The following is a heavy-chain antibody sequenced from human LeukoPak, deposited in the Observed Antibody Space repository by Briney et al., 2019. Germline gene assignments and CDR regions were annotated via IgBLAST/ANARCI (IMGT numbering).Heavy chain of an antibody. CDR3: ARDPWGSHVTVHWFDP. CDR1: GYTFTGYY. Sequence: GASVKVSCKASGYTFTGYYMHWVRQAPGQGLEGMGWINPNSGGTNYAQKFQGRVTMTRDTSISTAYMELSRLRSDDTAVYYCARDPWGSHVTVHWFDPWGQGTLVTVSS. D-gene: IGHD7-27*01. J-gene: IGHJ5*02. CDR2: INPNSGGT. V-gene: IGHV1-2*02.